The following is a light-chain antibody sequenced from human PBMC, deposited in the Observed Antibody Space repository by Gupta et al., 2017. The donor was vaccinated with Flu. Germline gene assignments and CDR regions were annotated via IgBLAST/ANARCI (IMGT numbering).Light chain of an antibody. CDR3: QQYNSTPQT. CDR2: MAS. Sequence: PSTRSAAVADRVTMSSRDSQSSKDWLAWIQEKPGEAPKLLIYMASKVDSGVPARYSGRGSGTEFSLTMSSRQPDDLATYYCQQYNSTPQTFGQGTRVEIK. CDR1: QSSKDW. V-gene: IGKV1-5*03. J-gene: IGKJ1*01.